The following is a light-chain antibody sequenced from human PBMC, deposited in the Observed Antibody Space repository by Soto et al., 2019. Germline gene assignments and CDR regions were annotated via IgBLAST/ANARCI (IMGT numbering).Light chain of an antibody. Sequence: EIVLTQSPGTLSVSPLEIATLSFRASQSVSSSYLAWYQQKPGQAPRLLIYGASSRATGIPDRFSGSGSGTDFTLTINRLEPEDFALYYCQQYGSSPPTFGQGTKVDI. CDR1: QSVSSSY. CDR3: QQYGSSPPT. V-gene: IGKV3-20*01. CDR2: GAS. J-gene: IGKJ1*01.